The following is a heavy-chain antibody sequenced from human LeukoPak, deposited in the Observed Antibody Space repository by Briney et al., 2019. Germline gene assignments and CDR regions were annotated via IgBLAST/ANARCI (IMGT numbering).Heavy chain of an antibody. V-gene: IGHV1-8*01. CDR3: ARGRYSSSWYAC. Sequence: GASVKVSCKASGYTFTSYDINWVRQATGQGLEWMGWMNPSSGNTGYAQKFQGRVTMTRNTSISTAYMELSSLRSEDTAVYYCARGRYSSSWYACWGQGTLVTVSS. J-gene: IGHJ4*02. CDR1: GYTFTSYD. D-gene: IGHD6-13*01. CDR2: MNPSSGNT.